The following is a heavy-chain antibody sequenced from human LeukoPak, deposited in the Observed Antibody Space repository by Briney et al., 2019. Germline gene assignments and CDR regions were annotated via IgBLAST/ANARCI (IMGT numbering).Heavy chain of an antibody. CDR1: GGSISSGSYY. V-gene: IGHV4-61*02. D-gene: IGHD3-10*01. CDR2: IYTSGST. CDR3: AREDYYGSGRNYYYYMDV. Sequence: SETLSLTCTVSGGSISSGSYYWSWIRQPAGKGLEWIGRIYTSGSTNYNPSLKSRVTTSVDTPKNQFSLKLSSVTAADTAVYYCAREDYYGSGRNYYYYMDVWGKGTTVTISS. J-gene: IGHJ6*03.